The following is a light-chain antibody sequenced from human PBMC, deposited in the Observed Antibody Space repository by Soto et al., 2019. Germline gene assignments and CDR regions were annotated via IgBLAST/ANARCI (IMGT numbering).Light chain of an antibody. CDR3: QQYETFSGT. CDR2: KAS. J-gene: IGKJ1*01. Sequence: DIQMTQSPSTLSGSVGDRVTITCRASQTISSWLAWYQQKPGKAPKLLIYKASTLKSGVPSRFSGSGPGTEFTLTISSLQPEDFATYYCQQYETFSGTVGPGTKGDSK. V-gene: IGKV1-5*03. CDR1: QTISSW.